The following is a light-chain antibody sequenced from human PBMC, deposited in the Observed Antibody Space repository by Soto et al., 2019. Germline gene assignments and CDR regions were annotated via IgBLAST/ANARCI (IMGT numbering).Light chain of an antibody. J-gene: IGKJ1*01. V-gene: IGKV1-5*03. CDR2: KAS. CDR1: QSISSW. CDR3: QQCSIYPWT. Sequence: DIQMTQSPSTLSASVEDRVTITCRASQSISSWLAWYQQKPGKAPKLLIYKASSLQSGVPSRFSGSGSETEFTLTISSLQPDDFAAYYCQQCSIYPWTFGQGTKVEIK.